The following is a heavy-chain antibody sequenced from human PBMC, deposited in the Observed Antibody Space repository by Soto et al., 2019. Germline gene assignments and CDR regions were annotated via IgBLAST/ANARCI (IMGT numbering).Heavy chain of an antibody. CDR2: INPSGGST. V-gene: IGHV1-46*01. Sequence: ASVKVSCKASGYTFTSYYMHWVRQAPGQGLEWMGIINPSGGSTSYAQKSQGRVTMTRDTSTSTVYMELSSLRSEDTAVYYCARETGVRIAAAGRVYNWFDPWGQGTLVTVSS. CDR3: ARETGVRIAAAGRVYNWFDP. CDR1: GYTFTSYY. J-gene: IGHJ5*02. D-gene: IGHD6-13*01.